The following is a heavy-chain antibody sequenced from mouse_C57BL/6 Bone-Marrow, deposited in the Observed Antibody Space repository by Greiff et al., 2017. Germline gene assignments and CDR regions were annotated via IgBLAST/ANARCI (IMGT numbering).Heavy chain of an antibody. Sequence: EVKLMESGGDLVKPGGSLKLSCAASGFTFSSYGMSWVRQTPDKRLEWVATISSGGSYTYYPDSVKGRFTISRDNAKNTLYLQMSSLKSEDTDMYYCERQRKLRSHVDYWGQGTTLTVSS. J-gene: IGHJ2*01. CDR2: ISSGGSYT. CDR1: GFTFSSYG. V-gene: IGHV5-6*01. D-gene: IGHD1-1*01. CDR3: ERQRKLRSHVDY.